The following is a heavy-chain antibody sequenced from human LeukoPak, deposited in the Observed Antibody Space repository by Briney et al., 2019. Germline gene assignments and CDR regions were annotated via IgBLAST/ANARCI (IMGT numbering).Heavy chain of an antibody. D-gene: IGHD3-22*01. J-gene: IGHJ4*02. CDR3: ARDSSGYLRRGHVDY. CDR2: IHYSGST. V-gene: IGHV4-59*01. Sequence: PSETLSLTCAVYGESFSGYYWSWIRQPPGKGLVWIGYIHYSGSTNYNPSLKSRVTISVDTSKNQFSLKLSSVTAADTAVYYCARDSSGYLRRGHVDYWGQGTLVTVSS. CDR1: GESFSGYY.